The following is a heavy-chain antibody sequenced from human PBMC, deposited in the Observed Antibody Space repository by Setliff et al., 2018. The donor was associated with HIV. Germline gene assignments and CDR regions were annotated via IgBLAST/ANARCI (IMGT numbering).Heavy chain of an antibody. Sequence: PSETLSLTCAVSGYSISGNYYWGWIRQPPGKGLEWIGVVYHDGTTFYTPSLKSRVTISVDMSNNQFSLKVTSVTAADTAVYYCMRGRSITIFGVAYFDFWGQGTQVTVSS. CDR2: VYHDGTT. V-gene: IGHV4-38-2*01. J-gene: IGHJ4*02. CDR3: MRGRSITIFGVAYFDF. D-gene: IGHD3-3*01. CDR1: GYSISGNYY.